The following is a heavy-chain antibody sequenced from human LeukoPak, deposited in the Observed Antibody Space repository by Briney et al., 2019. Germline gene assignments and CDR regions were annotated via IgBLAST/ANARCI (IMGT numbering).Heavy chain of an antibody. CDR3: ARDSYGYGS. J-gene: IGHJ5*02. CDR2: INPNSGGT. D-gene: IGHD5-18*01. V-gene: IGHV1-2*02. Sequence: ASVKVSFKASGYTFTGYYIHWVRQAPGQGLEWMGWINPNSGGTNFAQKFQGRVTMTRDTSISTAYMELSRLKSDDTAVYYCARDSYGYGSWGQGTLVTVSS. CDR1: GYTFTGYY.